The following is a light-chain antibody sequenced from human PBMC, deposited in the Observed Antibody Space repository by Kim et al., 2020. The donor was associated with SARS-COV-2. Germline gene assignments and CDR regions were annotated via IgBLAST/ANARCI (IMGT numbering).Light chain of an antibody. V-gene: IGKV3-11*01. Sequence: SPGERATLSCSASQSINTHLACYPQKPGQSPRLLFYDSSNRATGIPARFSGAGSGTDFTLTISSLEPEDFAVYYCQQRSNWPPLTFGGGTKVDIK. J-gene: IGKJ4*01. CDR3: QQRSNWPPLT. CDR2: DSS. CDR1: QSINTH.